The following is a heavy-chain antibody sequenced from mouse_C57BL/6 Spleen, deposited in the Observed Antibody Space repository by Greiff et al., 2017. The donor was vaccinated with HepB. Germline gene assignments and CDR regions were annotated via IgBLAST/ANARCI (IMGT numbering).Heavy chain of an antibody. CDR1: GYAFSSSW. J-gene: IGHJ1*03. D-gene: IGHD1-1*01. Sequence: QVQLKESGPELVKPGASVKISCKASGYAFSSSWMNWVKQRPGKGLEWIGRIYPGDGDTNYNGKFKGKATMTADKSSSTAYMQLSSLTSEDSAVYFCAREIYYGSSTGYFDVWGTGTTVTVSS. V-gene: IGHV1-82*01. CDR3: AREIYYGSSTGYFDV. CDR2: IYPGDGDT.